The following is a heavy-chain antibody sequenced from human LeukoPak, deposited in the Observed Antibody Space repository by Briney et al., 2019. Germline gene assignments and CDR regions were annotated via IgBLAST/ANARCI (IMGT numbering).Heavy chain of an antibody. V-gene: IGHV1-46*01. CDR1: GYTFTDYY. J-gene: IGHJ4*02. CDR2: INPSGGST. Sequence: ASVKVSCKASGYTFTDYYMHWVRQAPGQGLEWMGIINPSGGSTTYAQKFQGRVTMTRDMSTSTVYMELSSLSSEDTAVYYCARGLGVRGGENDYWGQGTLVTVSS. D-gene: IGHD3-10*01. CDR3: ARGLGVRGGENDY.